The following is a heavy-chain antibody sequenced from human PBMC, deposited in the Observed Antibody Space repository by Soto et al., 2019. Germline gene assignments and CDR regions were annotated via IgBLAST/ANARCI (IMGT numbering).Heavy chain of an antibody. CDR1: GGTFSSYA. J-gene: IGHJ6*02. Sequence: QVQLVQSGAEVKKPGSSVKVSCKASGGTFSSYAISWVRQAPGQGREWMGGIIPIFGTANYAQKFQGRVTITADKSTSTAYMELSSLRSEDTAVYYCARGPGFDWLLPYYYGMDVWGQGTTVTVSS. CDR2: IIPIFGTA. D-gene: IGHD3-9*01. CDR3: ARGPGFDWLLPYYYGMDV. V-gene: IGHV1-69*06.